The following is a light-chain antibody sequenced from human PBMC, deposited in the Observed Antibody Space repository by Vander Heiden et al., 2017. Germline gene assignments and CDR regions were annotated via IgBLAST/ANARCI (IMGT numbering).Light chain of an antibody. CDR1: SSDVGGYNY. Sequence: QSALTQPRSVSGLPGQPVTISCTGTSSDVGGYNYVSWYQQHPGKAPKLMIYDVSKRPAGVPDRFSGSKSGNTASLTISGLQAEDEADYYCCSDAGSYTVVFGGGTKLTVL. V-gene: IGLV2-11*01. CDR3: CSDAGSYTVV. CDR2: DVS. J-gene: IGLJ2*01.